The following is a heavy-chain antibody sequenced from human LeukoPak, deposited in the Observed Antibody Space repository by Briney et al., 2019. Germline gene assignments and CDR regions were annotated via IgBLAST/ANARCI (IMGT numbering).Heavy chain of an antibody. V-gene: IGHV3-53*01. Sequence: GGSLRLSCAASGFTVSSNYMSWVRQAPGKGLEWVSVIYSGGSTYYADSVKGRFTISRDNSKNTLFLQMNSLRAEDAAVYYCARDSVTVAGRDYWGQGTLVTVSS. D-gene: IGHD6-19*01. J-gene: IGHJ4*02. CDR2: IYSGGST. CDR1: GFTVSSNY. CDR3: ARDSVTVAGRDY.